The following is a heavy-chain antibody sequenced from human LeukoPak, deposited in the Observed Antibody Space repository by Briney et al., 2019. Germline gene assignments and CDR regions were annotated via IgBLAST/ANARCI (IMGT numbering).Heavy chain of an antibody. CDR3: ARGSTRRIVVVPADRDV. D-gene: IGHD2-2*01. V-gene: IGHV4-34*01. J-gene: IGHJ6*02. CDR2: INHSGST. CDR1: GGSFSGYY. Sequence: SETLSLTCAVYGGSFSGYYWSWIRQPRGKGLEWIGVINHSGSTSYNPSLKSRVTISVDTSKNQFSLKLSSVTAADTAVYYCARGSTRRIVVVPADRDVWGQGTTVTVSS.